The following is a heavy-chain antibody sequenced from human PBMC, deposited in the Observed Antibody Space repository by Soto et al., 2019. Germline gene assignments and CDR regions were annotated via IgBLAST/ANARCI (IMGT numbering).Heavy chain of an antibody. CDR3: ARQAAGSIYYYYYYGMDV. V-gene: IGHV4-39*01. J-gene: IGHJ6*02. CDR2: IYYSGST. D-gene: IGHD6-13*01. Sequence: PSETLSLTCTVSGCSISSSIYYWGWIRQPPGKGLEWIGSIYYSGSTYYNPSLKSRVTISVDTSKNQFSLKLSSVTAADTAVYYCARQAAGSIYYYYYYGMDVWGQGTTVNVSS. CDR1: GCSISSSIYY.